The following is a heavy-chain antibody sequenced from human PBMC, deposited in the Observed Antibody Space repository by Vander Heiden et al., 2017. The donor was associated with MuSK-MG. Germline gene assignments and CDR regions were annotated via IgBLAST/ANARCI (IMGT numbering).Heavy chain of an antibody. CDR1: GFSLSTTGVG. Sequence: QITLKESGPTLVKPTQTLTLTCTFSGFSLSTTGVGVGWIRQPPGKALEWLALISWDDDKRYSPSLKSRLTITKDTSKNQVVLTMTNMDPVDTATYYCSHLVPSDVWGGYYGDYFDYWGQGTLVTVSS. J-gene: IGHJ4*02. CDR2: ISWDDDK. V-gene: IGHV2-5*02. CDR3: SHLVPSDVWGGYYGDYFDY. D-gene: IGHD3-3*01.